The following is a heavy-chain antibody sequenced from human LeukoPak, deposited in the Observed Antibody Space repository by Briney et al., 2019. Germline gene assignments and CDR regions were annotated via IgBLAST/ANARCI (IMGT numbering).Heavy chain of an antibody. D-gene: IGHD2-15*01. J-gene: IGHJ4*02. CDR1: GFTFDDYA. CDR2: FSWNSGSI. Sequence: GGSLRLSCAASGFTFDDYAMHWVRQAPGKGLEWVSGFSWNSGSIGYADSVKGRFTISRDNAKYSLYLQMNSLRAEDTALYYCAKDSGGSLYYFDYWGQGTLVTVSS. CDR3: AKDSGGSLYYFDY. V-gene: IGHV3-9*01.